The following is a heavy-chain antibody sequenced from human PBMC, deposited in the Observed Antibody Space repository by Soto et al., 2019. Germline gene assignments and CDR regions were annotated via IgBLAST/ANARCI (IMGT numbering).Heavy chain of an antibody. CDR1: GYTFTSYA. Sequence: ASVKVSCKASGYTFTSYAMHWVRQAPGQRLEWMGWINAGNGNTKYSQKFQGRVTITRDTSASTAYMELSSLRSEDTAVYYCARATWIRDAFDIWAQGTMVTVSS. D-gene: IGHD5-18*01. J-gene: IGHJ3*02. CDR3: ARATWIRDAFDI. CDR2: INAGNGNT. V-gene: IGHV1-3*01.